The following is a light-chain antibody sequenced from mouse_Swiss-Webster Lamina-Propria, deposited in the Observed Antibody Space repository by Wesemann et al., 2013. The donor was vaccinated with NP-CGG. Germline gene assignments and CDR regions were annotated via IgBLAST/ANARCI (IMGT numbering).Light chain of an antibody. Sequence: DIVMTQSHKFMSTSVGDRVSITCKASQDVGTAVAWYQQKPGQSPKALIYSASYRYSGVPDRFTGSGSGTDFTLTISNVQSEDLAEYFCQQYNSYPYTFGGGTKLEIK. CDR2: SAS. CDR3: QQYNSYPYT. J-gene: IGKJ2*01. CDR1: QDVGTA. V-gene: IGKV6-15*01.